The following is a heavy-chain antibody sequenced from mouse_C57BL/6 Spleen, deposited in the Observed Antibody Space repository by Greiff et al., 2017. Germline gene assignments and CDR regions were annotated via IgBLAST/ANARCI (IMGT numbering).Heavy chain of an antibody. CDR2: ISYDGSN. Sequence: EVKLQESGPGLVTPSQSLSLTCSVTGYSITSGYYWNWIRQFPGNKLEWMGYISYDGSNNSNPSLKNRISITRETSKNQFFLKLNSVTTEDTATYYCAREGDYDGDWYFDVWGTGTTVTVSA. CDR1: GYSITSGYY. CDR3: AREGDYDGDWYFDV. V-gene: IGHV3-6*01. D-gene: IGHD2-4*01. J-gene: IGHJ1*03.